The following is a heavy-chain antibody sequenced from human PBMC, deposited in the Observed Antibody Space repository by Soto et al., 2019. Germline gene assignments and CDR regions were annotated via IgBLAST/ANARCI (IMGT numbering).Heavy chain of an antibody. CDR1: GYTFTGYY. CDR3: ARWYYDFWSGYPLDYGMDV. CDR2: INPNSGGT. V-gene: IGHV1-2*02. Sequence: GASVKVSCKASGYTFTGYYMHWVRQAPGQGLEWMGWINPNSGGTNYAQKFQGRVTMTRDTSISTAYMELSRLRSDDTAVYYCARWYYDFWSGYPLDYGMDVWGQGTTVTVS. D-gene: IGHD3-3*01. J-gene: IGHJ6*02.